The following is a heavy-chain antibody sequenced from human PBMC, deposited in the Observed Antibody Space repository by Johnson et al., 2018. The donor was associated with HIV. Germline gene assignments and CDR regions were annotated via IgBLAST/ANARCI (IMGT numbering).Heavy chain of an antibody. Sequence: VQLVESGGGVVQPGRSLRLSCAASGFTFSSYAMHWVRQAPGKGLEWVSGINWNGGNTGYVDSVKGRFTISRDNAKNSLYLQMNSLRAEDTALYYCARDRRYYGSGSYGGAFDIWGQGTVVTVSS. J-gene: IGHJ3*02. V-gene: IGHV3-20*04. D-gene: IGHD3-10*01. CDR1: GFTFSSYA. CDR3: ARDRRYYGSGSYGGAFDI. CDR2: INWNGGNT.